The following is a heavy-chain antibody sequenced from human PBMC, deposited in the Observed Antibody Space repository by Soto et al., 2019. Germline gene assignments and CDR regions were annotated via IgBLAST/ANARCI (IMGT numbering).Heavy chain of an antibody. V-gene: IGHV3-30-3*01. J-gene: IGHJ6*02. CDR1: GFTFSSFA. CDR3: ARAYYDFWSASPEDV. Sequence: QVQLVESGGGVVQPGRSLRLSCAASGFTFSSFALHWVRQAPGKGLECVAVMSYDGNNQYYADSVKGRFTLSRDNSKNTLYLQMNRRRAEDTAVYYCARAYYDFWSASPEDVWGQGTTVTVSS. CDR2: MSYDGNNQ. D-gene: IGHD3-3*01.